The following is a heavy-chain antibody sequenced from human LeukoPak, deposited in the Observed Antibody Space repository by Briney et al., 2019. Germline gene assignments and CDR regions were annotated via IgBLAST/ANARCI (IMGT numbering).Heavy chain of an antibody. CDR3: AREAWGSSCSDY. CDR2: INPNSGGT. D-gene: IGHD6-13*01. Sequence: ASVKVSCKASGYTFTGYYMHWVRQAPGQGLEWMGWINPNSGGTNYAQKFQGRVTITRDTSASTAYMELSSLRSEDTAVYYCAREAWGSSCSDYWGQGTLVTVSP. V-gene: IGHV1-2*02. CDR1: GYTFTGYY. J-gene: IGHJ4*02.